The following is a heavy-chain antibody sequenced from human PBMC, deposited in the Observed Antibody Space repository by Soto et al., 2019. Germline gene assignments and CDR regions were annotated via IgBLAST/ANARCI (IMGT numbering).Heavy chain of an antibody. J-gene: IGHJ4*02. V-gene: IGHV4-31*03. D-gene: IGHD3-16*01. CDR2: IYYSGIT. CDR1: GGSISSGDYY. CDR3: AREGGDGVDH. Sequence: KTSETLSLTCTVSGGSISSGDYYWSWIRQHPGKGLEWIGYIYYSGITYYNPSLKSRLTISVDTSKNQFSLKLNSVTAADTAVYYCAREGGDGVDHWGQGTLVTV.